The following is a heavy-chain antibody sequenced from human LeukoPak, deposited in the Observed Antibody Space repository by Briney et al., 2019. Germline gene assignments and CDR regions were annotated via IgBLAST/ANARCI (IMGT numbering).Heavy chain of an antibody. Sequence: ASVKVSCKASGYTFTSYDINWVRQANGQGLEWMGWMNPNSGNTGYAQKFQGRVTITRNTSISTAYMKLSSLRSEDTAVYYCARGLAYYGSGSFFDYWGQGTLVTVSS. CDR1: GYTFTSYD. CDR3: ARGLAYYGSGSFFDY. V-gene: IGHV1-8*03. J-gene: IGHJ4*02. CDR2: MNPNSGNT. D-gene: IGHD3-10*01.